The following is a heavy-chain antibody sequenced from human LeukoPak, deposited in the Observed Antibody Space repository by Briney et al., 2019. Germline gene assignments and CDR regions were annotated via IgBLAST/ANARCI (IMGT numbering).Heavy chain of an antibody. Sequence: SETLSLTCTVSGGSISSSSYYWGWIRQPPGKGLEWIGSIYYSGSTYYNPSLRSRVTISIDTSKNQFSLKLSPVTAADTAVYYCARQEYISSWHLDYWGQGTLVTVSS. V-gene: IGHV4-39*01. J-gene: IGHJ4*02. CDR3: ARQEYISSWHLDY. D-gene: IGHD6-13*01. CDR1: GGSISSSSYY. CDR2: IYYSGST.